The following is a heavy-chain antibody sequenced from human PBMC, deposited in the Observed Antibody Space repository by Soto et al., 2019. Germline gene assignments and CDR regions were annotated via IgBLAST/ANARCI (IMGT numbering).Heavy chain of an antibody. CDR3: ARAYGYSGYDFLSGYYYYMDV. Sequence: PSETLSLTCAVYGGSFSCYYWSWIRQPPGKGLEWIGEINHSGSTNYNPSLKSRVTISVDTSKNQFSLKLSSVTAADTAVYYCARAYGYSGYDFLSGYYYYMDVWGKGTTVTVSS. V-gene: IGHV4-34*01. D-gene: IGHD5-12*01. J-gene: IGHJ6*03. CDR1: GGSFSCYY. CDR2: INHSGST.